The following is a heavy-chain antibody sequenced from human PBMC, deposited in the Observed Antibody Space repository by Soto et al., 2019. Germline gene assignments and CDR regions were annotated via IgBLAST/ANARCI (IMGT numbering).Heavy chain of an antibody. D-gene: IGHD5-18*01. Sequence: EVPLVESGGGLVQPGGSLRLSCAASGFNFRTYWMSWVRQAPGKGLEWVANIKEDGSDKYYVDSVKGRLTVSRDNAKNLLYLQLNSLRAVDTAVYYCAREGFSYGPKGAVFDHWGQGSLVTVSS. J-gene: IGHJ4*02. CDR3: AREGFSYGPKGAVFDH. V-gene: IGHV3-7*03. CDR1: GFNFRTYW. CDR2: IKEDGSDK.